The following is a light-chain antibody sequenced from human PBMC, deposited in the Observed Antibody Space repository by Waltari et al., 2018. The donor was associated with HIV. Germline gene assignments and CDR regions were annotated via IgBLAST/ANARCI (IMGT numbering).Light chain of an antibody. CDR3: QGWDSSAVV. CDR1: KLGDKY. CDR2: QAT. V-gene: IGLV3-1*01. Sequence: SYELTQPPSVSVSPGQTATITCSGDKLGDKYVSWYQQRPGQSPVLVIYQATGRPSGIPARLWASTSGTTATLTIRGTQAMDEADYYCQGWDSSAVVFGGGTKLTVL. J-gene: IGLJ2*01.